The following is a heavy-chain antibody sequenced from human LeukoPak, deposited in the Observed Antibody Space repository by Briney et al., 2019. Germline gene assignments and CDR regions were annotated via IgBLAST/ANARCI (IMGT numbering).Heavy chain of an antibody. Sequence: PGRSLRLSCAASGFTFSSCGMHWVRQAPGKGLEWVAVISYDGSNKYYADSVKGRFTISRDNSKNTLYLQMNSLRAEDTAVYYCAKAGFRCSSTSCYKYFQHWGQGTLVTVSS. J-gene: IGHJ1*01. CDR1: GFTFSSCG. CDR3: AKAGFRCSSTSCYKYFQH. CDR2: ISYDGSNK. V-gene: IGHV3-30*18. D-gene: IGHD2-2*02.